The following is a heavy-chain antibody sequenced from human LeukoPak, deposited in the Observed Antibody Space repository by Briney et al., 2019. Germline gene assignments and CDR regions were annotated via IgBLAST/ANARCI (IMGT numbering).Heavy chain of an antibody. Sequence: PSETLSLTCTVSGGSISTYHWNSFRQPPGKGLEMIGYIYSSGTTDSNPSLKSRVTISIDTSRNQFSLKLTSVTAADTAVYSCATNSGGTADYWGQGTLVTVSS. D-gene: IGHD1/OR15-1a*01. CDR2: IYSSGTT. V-gene: IGHV4-59*01. J-gene: IGHJ4*02. CDR1: GGSISTYH. CDR3: ATNSGGTADY.